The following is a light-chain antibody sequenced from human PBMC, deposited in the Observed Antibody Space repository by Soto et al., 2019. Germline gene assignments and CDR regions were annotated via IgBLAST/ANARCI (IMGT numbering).Light chain of an antibody. J-gene: IGLJ1*01. V-gene: IGLV1-40*01. Sequence: QSVLTQPPSVSGAPGQRVTISCTGSSSNIGAGYDVHWYQQLPGTVPKLLIYGNSNRPSGVPDRFSGSKSGTSASLAITGLQAEDEADYYCQSYDSSLSGYVFGTGNKVTVL. CDR2: GNS. CDR1: SSNIGAGYD. CDR3: QSYDSSLSGYV.